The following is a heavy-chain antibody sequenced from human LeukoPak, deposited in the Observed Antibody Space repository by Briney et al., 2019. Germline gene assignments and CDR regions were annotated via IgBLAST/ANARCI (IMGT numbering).Heavy chain of an antibody. CDR1: GYTFTSYD. Sequence: GASVKVSCEASGYTFTSYDINWVRQATGQGLEWMGWMNPNSGNTGYAQKFQGRVTMTRNTSISTAYMELSSLRSEDTAVYYCARQSIVLMVYALDYWGQGTLVTVSS. J-gene: IGHJ4*02. D-gene: IGHD2-8*01. V-gene: IGHV1-8*01. CDR3: ARQSIVLMVYALDY. CDR2: MNPNSGNT.